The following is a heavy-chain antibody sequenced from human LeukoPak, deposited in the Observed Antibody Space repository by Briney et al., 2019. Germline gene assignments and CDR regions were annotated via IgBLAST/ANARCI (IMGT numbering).Heavy chain of an antibody. CDR2: VYYSGST. J-gene: IGHJ4*02. Sequence: SETLSLTCTASGSSISMGGEYWSWLRHLPGKGLEWIGYVYYSGSTYYNPSLKSRVTISVDTSKNQFSLQLSSVTAADTAVYYCERDSVAAPPGDPSHYFDYWGQGTLVTVSS. CDR3: ERDSVAAPPGDPSHYFDY. D-gene: IGHD3-10*01. V-gene: IGHV4-61*08. CDR1: GSSISMGGEY.